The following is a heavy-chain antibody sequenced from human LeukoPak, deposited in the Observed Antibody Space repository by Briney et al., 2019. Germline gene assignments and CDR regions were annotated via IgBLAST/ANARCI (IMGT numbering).Heavy chain of an antibody. CDR3: AREAPWFGELGGAYNWFDP. CDR2: INWNGGST. D-gene: IGHD3-10*01. Sequence: GGSLRLSCAASGFTFDDYGMSWVRQAPGKGLEWVSGINWNGGSTGYADSVKGRFTISRDNAKNSLYLQMNSLRAEDTALYHCAREAPWFGELGGAYNWFDPWGQGTLVTVSS. CDR1: GFTFDDYG. J-gene: IGHJ5*02. V-gene: IGHV3-20*01.